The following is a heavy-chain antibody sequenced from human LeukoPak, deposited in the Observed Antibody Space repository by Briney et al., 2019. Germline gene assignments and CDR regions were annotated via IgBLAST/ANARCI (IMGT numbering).Heavy chain of an antibody. V-gene: IGHV4-34*01. CDR2: INHSGST. CDR1: GGSFSGYY. D-gene: IGHD2-2*01. J-gene: IGHJ2*01. CDR3: ARTDIVVVPAAQKLYWYFDL. Sequence: PSETLSLTCAVYGGSFSGYYWSWIRQPPGKGLEWIGEINHSGSTNYNPSLKSRVTISVDTSKNQFSLKLSSVTAADTAVYYCARTDIVVVPAAQKLYWYFDLWGRGTLVTVCS.